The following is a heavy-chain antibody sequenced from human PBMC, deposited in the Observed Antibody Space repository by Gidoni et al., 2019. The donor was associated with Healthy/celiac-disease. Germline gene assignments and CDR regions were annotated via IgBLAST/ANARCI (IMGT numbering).Heavy chain of an antibody. V-gene: IGHV1-3*01. CDR1: GYTFTSYA. Sequence: QVQLVQSGAEVKKPGASVKVSCKASGYTFTSYAMHWVRQAPGQRLEWMGWINAGNGNTKYSQKFQGRVTITRDTSASTAYMELSSLRSEDTAVYYCARRGNYDYGDYVGGNRDAFDIWGQGTMVTVSS. D-gene: IGHD4-17*01. CDR3: ARRGNYDYGDYVGGNRDAFDI. J-gene: IGHJ3*02. CDR2: INAGNGNT.